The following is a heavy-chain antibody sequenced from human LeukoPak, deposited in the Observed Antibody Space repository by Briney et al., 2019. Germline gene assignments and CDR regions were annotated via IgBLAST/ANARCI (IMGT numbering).Heavy chain of an antibody. J-gene: IGHJ4*02. CDR1: GGSISTYY. CDR2: IYTSGST. D-gene: IGHD5-18*01. CDR3: ARDVGGYNYGYSLDY. V-gene: IGHV4-4*07. Sequence: SETLSLTCTVSGGSISTYYCSWIRQPAGKGLEWIGRIYTSGSTSYNSSLKSRVTMSADTSKNQFSLKLSSVTAADTAVYYCARDVGGYNYGYSLDYWGQGTLVSVSS.